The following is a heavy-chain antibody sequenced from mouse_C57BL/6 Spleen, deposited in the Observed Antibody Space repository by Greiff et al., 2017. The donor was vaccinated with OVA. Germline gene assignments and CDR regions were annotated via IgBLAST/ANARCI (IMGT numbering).Heavy chain of an antibody. CDR1: GYTFTSYW. V-gene: IGHV1-50*01. CDR3: ARSGITTVVVFDY. Sequence: QVQLQQPGAELVKPGASVKLSCKASGYTFTSYWMQWVKQRPGQGLEWIGEIDPSDSYTNYNQKFKGKATLTVDNSSSTAYMQLSSLTSADSAVYYCARSGITTVVVFDYWGQGTTLTVSS. J-gene: IGHJ2*01. D-gene: IGHD1-1*01. CDR2: IDPSDSYT.